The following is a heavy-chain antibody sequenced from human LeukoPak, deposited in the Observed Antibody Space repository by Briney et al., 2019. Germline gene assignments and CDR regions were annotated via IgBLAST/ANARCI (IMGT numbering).Heavy chain of an antibody. CDR3: ATHYYDSSGYYYPWDY. CDR2: IIPIFGIA. Sequence: GASVKVSCKASGGTFSSYAISWLRQAPGQGLEWMGRIIPIFGIANYAQKFQGRVTITADKSTSTAYIELSSLRSEDTAVYYCATHYYDSSGYYYPWDYWGQGTLVTVSS. J-gene: IGHJ4*02. V-gene: IGHV1-69*04. D-gene: IGHD3-22*01. CDR1: GGTFSSYA.